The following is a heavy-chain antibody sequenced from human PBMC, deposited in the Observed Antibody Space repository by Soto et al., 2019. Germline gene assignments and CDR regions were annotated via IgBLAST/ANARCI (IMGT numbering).Heavy chain of an antibody. D-gene: IGHD2-8*01. CDR2: INHSGST. J-gene: IGHJ5*02. CDR3: ARSLPTRKYCTNGVCYDGDIPNNWFDP. Sequence: SETLSLTCAVYGGSFSGYYWSWIRQPPGKGLEWIGEINHSGSTNYNPSLKSRVTISVDTSKNQFSLKLSSVTAADTAVYYCARSLPTRKYCTNGVCYDGDIPNNWFDPWGQGTLVTVSS. CDR1: GGSFSGYY. V-gene: IGHV4-34*01.